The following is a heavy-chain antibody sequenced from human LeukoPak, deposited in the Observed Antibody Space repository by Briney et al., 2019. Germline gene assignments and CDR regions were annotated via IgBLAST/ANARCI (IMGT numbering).Heavy chain of an antibody. CDR2: IKQDGSTK. V-gene: IGHV3-7*01. D-gene: IGHD1-26*01. Sequence: GGSLRLSCAASGFTFTNSWMAWVRQAPGKGLERVANIKQDGSTKHYADSLKSRFTISRDNPKNSLYLQMNSLRADDTAVYYCARDTVGSLDYWGQGILVTVAS. CDR3: ARDTVGSLDY. CDR1: GFTFTNSW. J-gene: IGHJ4*02.